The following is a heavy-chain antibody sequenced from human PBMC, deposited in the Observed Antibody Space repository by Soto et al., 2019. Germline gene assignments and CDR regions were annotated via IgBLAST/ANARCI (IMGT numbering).Heavy chain of an antibody. Sequence: GGSLRLSCAASGFTFSSYAMSWVRQAPGKGLEWVSAISGSGGSTYYADSVKGRFTISRDNSKNTLYLQMNSLRAEDTAVYYCASPRDSSSWNYYYGMDVWGQGTTVTVSS. CDR2: ISGSGGST. CDR1: GFTFSSYA. V-gene: IGHV3-23*01. D-gene: IGHD6-13*01. J-gene: IGHJ6*02. CDR3: ASPRDSSSWNYYYGMDV.